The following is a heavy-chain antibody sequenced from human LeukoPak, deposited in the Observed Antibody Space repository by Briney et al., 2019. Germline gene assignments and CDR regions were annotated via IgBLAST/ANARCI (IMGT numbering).Heavy chain of an antibody. D-gene: IGHD3-22*01. CDR1: GGSISSGSYY. V-gene: IGHV4-61*02. CDR2: IYTSGST. CDR3: ARVTTGGYYNY. J-gene: IGHJ4*02. Sequence: SETLSLTCTVSGGSISSGSYYWSWIRQPAGKGLEWIGRIYTSGSTNYNPSLKSRVTISLDTSENHFSLKQSSVTAADTAVYYCARVTTGGYYNYWGQGTLVTVSS.